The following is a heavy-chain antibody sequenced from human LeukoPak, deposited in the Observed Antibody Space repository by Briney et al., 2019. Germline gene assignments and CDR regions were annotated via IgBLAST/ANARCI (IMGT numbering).Heavy chain of an antibody. J-gene: IGHJ6*03. Sequence: SETLSLTCTVSGGSISNYYWSWIRQPPRRGLEWIGYIYYTGSTNYNPSLKSRVTISTDPSKNQFSLTLSSVTAADTTVYYCARGRLIVTELAMNQYYMDVWGNGTTVTVSS. D-gene: IGHD2/OR15-2a*01. CDR2: IYYTGST. CDR3: ARGRLIVTELAMNQYYMDV. V-gene: IGHV4-59*01. CDR1: GGSISNYY.